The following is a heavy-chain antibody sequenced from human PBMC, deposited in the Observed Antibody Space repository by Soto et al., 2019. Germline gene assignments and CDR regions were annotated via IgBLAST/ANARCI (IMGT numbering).Heavy chain of an antibody. CDR2: INTYNGNT. V-gene: IGHV1-18*01. CDR3: AMVDVYVTPSPQDV. J-gene: IGHJ6*02. D-gene: IGHD3-16*01. Sequence: QVQLVQSRAEVKNPGASVKVSCKASGYSFTRYGIDWARQAPGQGLEWMGWINTYNGNTNYAQNLQGRVTLTTDTSKITAYMELTSLRSNDTAIYYCAMVDVYVTPSPQDVWGQGTTVIVSS. CDR1: GYSFTRYG.